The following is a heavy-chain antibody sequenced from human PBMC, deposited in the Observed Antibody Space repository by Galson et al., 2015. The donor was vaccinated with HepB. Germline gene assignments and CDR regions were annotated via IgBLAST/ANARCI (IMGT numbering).Heavy chain of an antibody. J-gene: IGHJ4*02. CDR1: GYTFTSYD. Sequence: SVKVSCKASGYTFTSYDINWVRQATGQRLEWMGWMSPNSGNTDYAQKFQGRVTMTRHTSISTAYMELSSLRSEDTAVYYCARGPPNWGFDYWGQGTLVTVSS. CDR2: MSPNSGNT. CDR3: ARGPPNWGFDY. D-gene: IGHD7-27*01. V-gene: IGHV1-8*01.